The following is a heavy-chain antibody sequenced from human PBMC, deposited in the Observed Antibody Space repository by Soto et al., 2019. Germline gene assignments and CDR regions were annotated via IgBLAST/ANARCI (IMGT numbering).Heavy chain of an antibody. Sequence: GGALRLLCSASGFTFVDYWMTWVRRAPGEGLVWVANLKRDGRERYYVDSVKGRFSVSRDNAKNSLYLQMNNLRSEDTAVYYCARDVYEILRRVARRLDSWGQGTLVTVSS. CDR3: ARDVYEILRRVARRLDS. CDR2: LKRDGRER. D-gene: IGHD6-6*01. V-gene: IGHV3-7*03. CDR1: GFTFVDYW. J-gene: IGHJ4*02.